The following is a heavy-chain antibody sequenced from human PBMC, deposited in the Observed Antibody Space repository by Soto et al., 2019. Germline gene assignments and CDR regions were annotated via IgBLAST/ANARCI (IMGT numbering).Heavy chain of an antibody. D-gene: IGHD1-7*01. Sequence: SETLSLTCAVYGGSFSGYYWILSRQPPCKGLEWIGEINHSGSTNYNPSLKSRVTISVDTSKNQFSLKLSSVTPADTAVYYCARGVPTGITGTTVITRPGNFDYWGQGTLVTVSS. CDR1: GGSFSGYY. J-gene: IGHJ4*02. V-gene: IGHV4-34*01. CDR3: ARGVPTGITGTTVITRPGNFDY. CDR2: INHSGST.